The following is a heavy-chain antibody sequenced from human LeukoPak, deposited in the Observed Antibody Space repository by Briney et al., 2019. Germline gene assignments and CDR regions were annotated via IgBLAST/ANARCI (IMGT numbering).Heavy chain of an antibody. Sequence: SETLSLTCTVSDGSISSYYWSWIRQPPGKELEWIGYIYYSGSTNCNPSLKSRVTISVDMSKNQFSLKLSSVTAADTAVYYCARDLFIGGYYYGMDVWGQGTTVTVSS. CDR1: DGSISSYY. CDR2: IYYSGST. J-gene: IGHJ6*02. D-gene: IGHD2-15*01. V-gene: IGHV4-59*01. CDR3: ARDLFIGGYYYGMDV.